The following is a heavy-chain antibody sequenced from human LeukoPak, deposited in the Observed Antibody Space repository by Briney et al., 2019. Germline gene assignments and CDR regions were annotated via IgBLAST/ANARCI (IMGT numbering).Heavy chain of an antibody. V-gene: IGHV1-69*04. CDR3: ARDGISGYYSGDAFDI. Sequence: SVKVSCKASGCTFTSYAISWVRQAPGQGLEWMGRIIPILGIANYAQKFQGRVTITADKSTSTAYMELSRLRSDDTAAYHCARDGISGYYSGDAFDIWGXGTTVTVSS. CDR1: GCTFTSYA. J-gene: IGHJ3*02. D-gene: IGHD3-22*01. CDR2: IIPILGIA.